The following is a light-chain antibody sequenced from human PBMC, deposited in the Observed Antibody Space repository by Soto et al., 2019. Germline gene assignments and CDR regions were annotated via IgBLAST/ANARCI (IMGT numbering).Light chain of an antibody. V-gene: IGKV3-15*01. CDR2: GAS. J-gene: IGKJ1*01. CDR1: QSVSSN. CDR3: QHYGGMWT. Sequence: EIVMTHSPATLSVSPGERATLSCSASQSVSSNLAWYQQKPGQAPRLLIYGASTRATGIPARFSGSGSGTEFTLTISRLQSEDFATYCCQHYGGMWTFGQGTKVDI.